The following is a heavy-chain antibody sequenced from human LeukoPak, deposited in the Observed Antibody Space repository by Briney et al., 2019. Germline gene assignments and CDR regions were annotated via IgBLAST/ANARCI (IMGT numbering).Heavy chain of an antibody. J-gene: IGHJ4*02. CDR2: INPSGGST. D-gene: IGHD3-22*01. Sequence: ASVKVSCKASGYTFTSYGISWVRQAPGQGLEWMGIINPSGGSTSYAQKFQGRVTMTRDTSTSTVYMELSSLRSEDTAVYYCARAGTMIVVVITPPGPPDYWGQGTLVTVSS. CDR3: ARAGTMIVVVITPPGPPDY. V-gene: IGHV1-46*01. CDR1: GYTFTSYG.